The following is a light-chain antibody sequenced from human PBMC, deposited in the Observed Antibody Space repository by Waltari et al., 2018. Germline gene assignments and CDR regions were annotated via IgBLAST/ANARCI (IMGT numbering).Light chain of an antibody. CDR1: QSVLYSSNNKNY. J-gene: IGKJ1*01. Sequence: DIVMTQSPDSLAVSLGERAPINCDSSQSVLYSSNNKNYLAWYQQKPGQPPKLLIYWASTRESGVPDRFSGGGSGTEFTLTINSLQAEDVGVYYCQQYYNTPRTFGQGTKVEVK. CDR3: QQYYNTPRT. CDR2: WAS. V-gene: IGKV4-1*01.